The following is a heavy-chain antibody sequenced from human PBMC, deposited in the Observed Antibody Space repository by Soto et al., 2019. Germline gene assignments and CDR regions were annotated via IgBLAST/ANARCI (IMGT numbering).Heavy chain of an antibody. J-gene: IGHJ3*02. CDR3: ASRYYDSSGYYSIDAFDI. CDR1: GYTFTGYY. CDR2: ISAYNGNA. Sequence: ASVKVSCKASGYTFTGYYMHWVRQAPGQGLEWMGWISAYNGNANYAQKLQGRVTMTTDTSTSTAYMELRSLRSDDTAVYYCASRYYDSSGYYSIDAFDIWGQGTMVTVSS. V-gene: IGHV1-18*04. D-gene: IGHD3-22*01.